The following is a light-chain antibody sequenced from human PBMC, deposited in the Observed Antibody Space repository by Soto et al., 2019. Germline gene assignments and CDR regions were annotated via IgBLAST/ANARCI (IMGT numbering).Light chain of an antibody. J-gene: IGKJ1*01. CDR2: GAS. Sequence: EVVMTQSPATLSVSPGEGATLSCRASQSVSSSNLAWYQQKPGQAPRLLIYGASTRATGIPARFSGSGSWTEFTLTISCLQSEDFAVYYCQQYHNWPGTFGQGTKVEIK. CDR1: QSVSSSN. V-gene: IGKV3-15*01. CDR3: QQYHNWPGT.